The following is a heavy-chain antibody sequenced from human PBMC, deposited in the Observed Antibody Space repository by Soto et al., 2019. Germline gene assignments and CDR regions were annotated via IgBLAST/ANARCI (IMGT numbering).Heavy chain of an antibody. CDR3: ARDLAYCGGDCYTHSPARAQNRFDI. CDR2: TYYRSKWYS. V-gene: IGHV6-1*01. J-gene: IGHJ3*02. D-gene: IGHD2-21*02. Sequence: SQTLSLTCAISGDSVSSNSSAWNWIRQSPSRGLEWLGRTYYRSKWYSDYAVSVKSRITINPDTSKNQFSLQLNSVTPEDTAVYYCARDLAYCGGDCYTHSPARAQNRFDIWGQGTMVTV. CDR1: GDSVSSNSSA.